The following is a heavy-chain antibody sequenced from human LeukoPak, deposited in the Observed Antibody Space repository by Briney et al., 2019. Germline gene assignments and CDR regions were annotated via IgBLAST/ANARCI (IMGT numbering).Heavy chain of an antibody. D-gene: IGHD2-2*01. CDR3: ARDFCTGCNYYFYGMDV. CDR2: ISANSANI. CDR1: GFTFDDYV. J-gene: IGHJ6*02. Sequence: GRSLRLSCAASGFTFDDYVMHWVRQAPGRGLEWVSGISANSANIGYADSAKGRFTLSRDNAKNSLYLQMNSLRTEDTALYYCARDFCTGCNYYFYGMDVWGRGTTVTVSS. V-gene: IGHV3-9*01.